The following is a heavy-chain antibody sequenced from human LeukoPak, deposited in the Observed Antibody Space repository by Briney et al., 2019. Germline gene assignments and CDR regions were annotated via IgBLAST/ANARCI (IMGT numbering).Heavy chain of an antibody. Sequence: PGRSLRLSCAASGFTFSSYAMHWVRQAPGKGLEWVAVISYDGSNKYYADSVKGRFTISRDNSKNTLYLQMNSLRAEDTAVYYCAKDLWDYGGNSVFHPPYYYYYYYMDVWGKGTTVTISS. V-gene: IGHV3-30*04. J-gene: IGHJ6*03. CDR2: ISYDGSNK. CDR3: AKDLWDYGGNSVFHPPYYYYYYYMDV. D-gene: IGHD4-23*01. CDR1: GFTFSSYA.